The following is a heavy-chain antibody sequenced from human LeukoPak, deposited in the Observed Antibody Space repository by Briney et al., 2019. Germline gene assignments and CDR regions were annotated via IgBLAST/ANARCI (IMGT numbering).Heavy chain of an antibody. V-gene: IGHV4-59*01. CDR1: GGSISSYY. Sequence: SETLSLTCTVSGGSISSYYWSWIRQPPGKGLEWIGYIYYSGSTNYNPSLKSRVTISVDTSKNQFSLKLSSVTAADTAVYYCARQDYGDYGVLGYWGQGTLVTVSS. CDR3: ARQDYGDYGVLGY. CDR2: IYYSGST. J-gene: IGHJ4*02. D-gene: IGHD4-17*01.